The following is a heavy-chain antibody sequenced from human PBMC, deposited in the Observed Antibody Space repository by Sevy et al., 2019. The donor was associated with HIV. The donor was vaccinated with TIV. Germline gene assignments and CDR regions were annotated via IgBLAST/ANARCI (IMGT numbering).Heavy chain of an antibody. D-gene: IGHD3-22*01. V-gene: IGHV3-21*01. Sequence: GGSLRLSCAASGFTFSSYSMNWVRQAPGKGLEWVSSISSSSSYIYYADSVKGRFTISRDNAKNSLYLQMNSLRAEDTAVYYCAREENYYDSSGYRKTGDAFDIWGQGTMVTVSS. J-gene: IGHJ3*02. CDR2: ISSSSSYI. CDR3: AREENYYDSSGYRKTGDAFDI. CDR1: GFTFSSYS.